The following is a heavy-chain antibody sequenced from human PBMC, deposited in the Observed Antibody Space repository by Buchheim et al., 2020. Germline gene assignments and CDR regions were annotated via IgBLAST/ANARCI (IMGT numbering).Heavy chain of an antibody. D-gene: IGHD4-17*01. CDR2: IYNTGNT. CDR3: ARAPPTASPQFDY. V-gene: IGHV4-30-4*01. J-gene: IGHJ4*02. Sequence: QVQLQESGPGLVKPSQTLSLTCIVSGGSISTGDYYWSWIRQPPGKGLEWIGYIYNTGNTYSNPSLKSRITISVDTSKNPFSLKLNSATAADTAVYYCARAPPTASPQFDYWGQGTL. CDR1: GGSISTGDYY.